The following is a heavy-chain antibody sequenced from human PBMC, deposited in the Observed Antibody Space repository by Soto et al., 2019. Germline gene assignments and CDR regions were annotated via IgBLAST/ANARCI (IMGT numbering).Heavy chain of an antibody. Sequence: EVQLVESGGTLVQPGRSLRLSCTASGFTFDDYAMHWVRQAPGKCLEWVAGITWNSGSTDYADSVRGRFTISRDNAKSALYLQMNSLRTDDTALYCCATDIGSSAFQGCFLHWGQGTLVTVSS. CDR1: GFTFDDYA. J-gene: IGHJ1*01. D-gene: IGHD6-19*01. V-gene: IGHV3-9*01. CDR2: ITWNSGST. CDR3: ATDIGSSAFQGCFLH.